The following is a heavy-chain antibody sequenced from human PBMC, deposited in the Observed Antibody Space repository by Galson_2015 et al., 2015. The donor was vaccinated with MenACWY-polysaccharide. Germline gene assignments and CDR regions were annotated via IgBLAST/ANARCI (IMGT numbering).Heavy chain of an antibody. Sequence: SETLSLTCTVSGGSITSRNYYWVWIRQPPGKGLEWIAYIHSTGSTNCSPSLKSRVTISVDTSKNQFYLNLNSLTAADTAVYYCAKFSAYSGTYAHYLDYWGQGTLVTVSS. CDR2: IHSTGST. CDR3: AKFSAYSGTYAHYLDY. J-gene: IGHJ4*02. D-gene: IGHD3-16*01. V-gene: IGHV4-61*05. CDR1: GGSITSRNYY.